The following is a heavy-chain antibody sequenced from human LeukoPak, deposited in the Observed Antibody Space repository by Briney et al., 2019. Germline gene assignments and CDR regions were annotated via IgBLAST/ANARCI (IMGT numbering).Heavy chain of an antibody. D-gene: IGHD6-6*01. Sequence: GGSLRLSCAASGFTFSSYSMNWVRQAPGKGLEWVSSISSSGSYIYYADSVKGRFTISRDNAKNSLYLQMNSLRAEDTAVYYCARGLSGYASSLGYWGQGTLVTVSA. CDR2: ISSSGSYI. CDR3: ARGLSGYASSLGY. V-gene: IGHV3-21*01. CDR1: GFTFSSYS. J-gene: IGHJ4*02.